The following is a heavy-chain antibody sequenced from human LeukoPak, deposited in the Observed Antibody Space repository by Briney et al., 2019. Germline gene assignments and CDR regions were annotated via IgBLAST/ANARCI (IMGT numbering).Heavy chain of an antibody. CDR1: GFTFSSYA. CDR3: ARVLGPGYSGYDSGFDY. J-gene: IGHJ4*02. V-gene: IGHV3-23*01. CDR2: ISGSGVNT. Sequence: GGSLRLSCAASGFTFSSYAMSWVRQAPGKGLEWVSAISGSGVNTYYADSVKGRFTISRDNSKNTLYLQMNSLRAEDTAVYYCARVLGPGYSGYDSGFDYWGQGTLVTVSS. D-gene: IGHD5-12*01.